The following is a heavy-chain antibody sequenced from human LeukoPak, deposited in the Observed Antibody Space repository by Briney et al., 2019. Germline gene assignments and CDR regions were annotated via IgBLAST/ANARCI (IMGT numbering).Heavy chain of an antibody. Sequence: GGSLRLSCAASGFTFRNYNMHWVRQPPGKGLEGVAFIRNDGGNKNYADSVKGRFTISRDNSKNTLYLQMDSLRAEDMAVYYCAKDSSGWATDYWGQGTLVTVSS. V-gene: IGHV3-30*02. CDR3: AKDSSGWATDY. J-gene: IGHJ4*02. CDR2: IRNDGGNK. CDR1: GFTFRNYN. D-gene: IGHD6-19*01.